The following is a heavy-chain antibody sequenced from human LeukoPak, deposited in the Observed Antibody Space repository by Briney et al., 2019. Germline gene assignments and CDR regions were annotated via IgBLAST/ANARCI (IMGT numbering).Heavy chain of an antibody. CDR1: GFTFSSYG. V-gene: IGHV3-30*03. Sequence: GGSLRLSCAASGFTFSSYGMHWVRQAPGKGLEWVAVISYDGSNKYYADSVKGRFTISRDNSKNTLYLQMNSLRAEDTAVYYCAILGYSYGYSYYYGMDVWGQGTTVTVSS. J-gene: IGHJ6*02. CDR2: ISYDGSNK. D-gene: IGHD5-18*01. CDR3: AILGYSYGYSYYYGMDV.